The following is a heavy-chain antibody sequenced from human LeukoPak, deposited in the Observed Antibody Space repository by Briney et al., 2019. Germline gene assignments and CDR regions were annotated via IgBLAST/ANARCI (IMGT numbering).Heavy chain of an antibody. V-gene: IGHV3-48*01. CDR1: GFTFSSYS. D-gene: IGHD3-22*01. Sequence: GGSLRLSCAASGFTFSSYSMNWVRQAPGKGLEWVSYISSSSSTIYYADSVKGRFTISRDNAKTSLYLQMNSLRAEDTAVYYCARADQYYYDSSGYPARGYYFDYWGQGTLVTVSS. CDR3: ARADQYYYDSSGYPARGYYFDY. CDR2: ISSSSSTI. J-gene: IGHJ4*02.